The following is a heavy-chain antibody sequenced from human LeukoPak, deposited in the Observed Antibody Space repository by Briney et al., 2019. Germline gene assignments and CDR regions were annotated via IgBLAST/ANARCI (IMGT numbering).Heavy chain of an antibody. D-gene: IGHD6-13*01. J-gene: IGHJ5*02. CDR3: ARAPTNTIAAAPDWFDP. CDR1: GGTFSSYA. Sequence: GASVKVSCKASGGTFSSYAISLVRQAPGQGLEWMGGIIPIFGTANYAQKFQGRVTITTDESTSTAYMELSSLRSEDTAVYYCARAPTNTIAAAPDWFDPWGQGTLVTVSS. V-gene: IGHV1-69*05. CDR2: IIPIFGTA.